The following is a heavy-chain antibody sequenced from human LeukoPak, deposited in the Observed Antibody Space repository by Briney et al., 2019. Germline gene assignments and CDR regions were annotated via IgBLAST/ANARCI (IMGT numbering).Heavy chain of an antibody. CDR2: IIPIFGTA. D-gene: IGHD2-15*01. CDR3: ARGYCSGGSCYSVFDY. J-gene: IGHJ4*02. V-gene: IGHV1-69*01. CDR1: GGTFSSYA. Sequence: ASVKVSCKASGGTFSSYAISWVRQAPGQGLEWMGGIIPIFGTANYAQKFQGRVTITADESTSTAYMELSSLRSEDTAVYYCARGYCSGGSCYSVFDYWGQGTLVTVSS.